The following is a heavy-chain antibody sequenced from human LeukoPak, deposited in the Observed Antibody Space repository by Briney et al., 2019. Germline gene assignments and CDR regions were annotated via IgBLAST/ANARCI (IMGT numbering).Heavy chain of an antibody. V-gene: IGHV3-53*01. D-gene: IGHD3-10*01. Sequence: GGSLRLSCKVSGFTVSTNSWSWVRQAPGKGLEWVSFISSGGNTDHSDSVKGRFTISRDNSKNTLYLQMNSLRAEDTAMYYCARLSAMLRGPEPFYYFEHWGQGTLVTVSS. CDR3: ARLSAMLRGPEPFYYFEH. CDR1: GFTVSTNS. J-gene: IGHJ4*01. CDR2: ISSGGNT.